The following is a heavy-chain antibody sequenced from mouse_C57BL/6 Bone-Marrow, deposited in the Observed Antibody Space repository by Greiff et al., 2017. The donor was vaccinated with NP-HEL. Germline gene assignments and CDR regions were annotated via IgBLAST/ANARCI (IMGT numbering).Heavy chain of an antibody. CDR2: INPSSGYT. CDR1: GYTFTSYT. J-gene: IGHJ1*03. Sequence: VQLQQSGAELARPGASVKMSCKASGYTFTSYTMHWVKQRPGQGLEWIGYINPSSGYTKYNQKFKDKATLTADKSSSTAYMQLSSLTSEDSAVYYCARFGVYTDFDVWGTGTTVTVSS. V-gene: IGHV1-4*01. CDR3: ARFGVYTDFDV.